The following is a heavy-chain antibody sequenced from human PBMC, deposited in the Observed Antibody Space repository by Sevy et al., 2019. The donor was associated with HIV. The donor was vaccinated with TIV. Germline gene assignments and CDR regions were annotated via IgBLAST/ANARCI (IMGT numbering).Heavy chain of an antibody. D-gene: IGHD2-2*01. V-gene: IGHV1-18*01. J-gene: IGHJ6*02. CDR1: GYTFTSYG. Sequence: ASVKVSCKASGYTFTSYGISWVRQAPGQGLEWMGWISAHNGNTNYAQKLQGRVTMTTDTSTSTAYMELRSLRSDDTAVYYCARDDCSSTSCQPYYYYGMDVWGQGTTVTVSS. CDR2: ISAHNGNT. CDR3: ARDDCSSTSCQPYYYYGMDV.